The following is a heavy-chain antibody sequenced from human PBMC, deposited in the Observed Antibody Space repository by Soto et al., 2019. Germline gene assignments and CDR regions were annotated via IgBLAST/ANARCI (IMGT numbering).Heavy chain of an antibody. CDR1: GGSISSSSFH. Sequence: QLQLQESGPGLVKPSETLSLTCTVSGGSISSSSFHWGWIRQPPGKGLEWIGSIYYSGSTYYSPFLRSRVTVSVDTSKNQFSLKLSSVTAADTAVYYCARRERAAGTDWWFDPWGQGTLVTVSS. V-gene: IGHV4-39*01. CDR3: ARRERAAGTDWWFDP. D-gene: IGHD6-13*01. CDR2: IYYSGST. J-gene: IGHJ5*02.